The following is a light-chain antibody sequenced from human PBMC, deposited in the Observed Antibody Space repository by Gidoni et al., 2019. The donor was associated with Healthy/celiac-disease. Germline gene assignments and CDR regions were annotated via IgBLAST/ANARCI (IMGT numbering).Light chain of an antibody. Sequence: DIQMNQSPSSLPASVGDRVTITCQASQDISNYLNWYQQKPGKATKLLIYDASNLEPGVPSRFSGSGAGTDFTFTSSSLQPEDIATYYCQQYDNLPRTFGPGTKVDIK. J-gene: IGKJ3*01. CDR1: QDISNY. CDR3: QQYDNLPRT. CDR2: DAS. V-gene: IGKV1-33*01.